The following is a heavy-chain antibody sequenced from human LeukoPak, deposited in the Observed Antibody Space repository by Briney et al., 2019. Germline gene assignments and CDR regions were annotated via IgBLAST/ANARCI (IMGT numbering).Heavy chain of an antibody. D-gene: IGHD6-19*01. CDR1: GFTFSSYS. CDR3: ARDAYSSGWYDY. Sequence: GGSLRLSCAASGFTFSSYSMNWLRQAPGKGLEWVSSISSSSSYIYYADSVKGRFTISRDNAKNSLYLQMNSLRAEDTAVYYCARDAYSSGWYDYWGQGTLVTVSS. CDR2: ISSSSSYI. V-gene: IGHV3-21*01. J-gene: IGHJ4*02.